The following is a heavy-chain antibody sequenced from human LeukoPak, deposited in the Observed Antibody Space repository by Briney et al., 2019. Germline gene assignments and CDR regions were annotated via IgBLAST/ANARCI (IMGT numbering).Heavy chain of an antibody. Sequence: SETLSLTCTVSGASVSSGHYYWGWIRQPPGKGLEWIGSIYSTGTTYYNPSLKSRVITSIDTSKNQFSLNLSSVTAADTSVYYCARRKDFWSGLVNYWGQGTLVTVSS. D-gene: IGHD3-3*01. J-gene: IGHJ4*02. CDR2: IYSTGTT. CDR1: GASVSSGHYY. V-gene: IGHV4-39*01. CDR3: ARRKDFWSGLVNY.